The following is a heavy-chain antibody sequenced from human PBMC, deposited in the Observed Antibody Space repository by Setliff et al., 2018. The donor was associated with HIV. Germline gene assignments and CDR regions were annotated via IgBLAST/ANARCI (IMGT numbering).Heavy chain of an antibody. J-gene: IGHJ4*02. Sequence: GGSLRLSCAASGFIFSDYYMNWIRQAPGKGLEWVSYISGSGEATDFADSVKGRFTISRDNAKNSLFLQMNSLRVEDTAVYYCASLWVTPPHGFWGQGTLVTVSS. CDR1: GFIFSDYY. CDR2: ISGSGEAT. V-gene: IGHV3-11*04. CDR3: ASLWVTPPHGF. D-gene: IGHD3-16*01.